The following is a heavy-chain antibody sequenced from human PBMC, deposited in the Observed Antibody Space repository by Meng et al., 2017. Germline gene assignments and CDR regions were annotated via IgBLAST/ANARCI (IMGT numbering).Heavy chain of an antibody. CDR1: GFALSTGGVG. J-gene: IGHJ4*02. D-gene: IGHD7-27*01. Sequence: QIPLKASAPTLVKPTQTLTLTCPFFGFALSTGGVGVGWIRQPPGKALEWLALIYWDDDTRYSPSLKSRLSITKDTSKNQVFLTMTNMDPVDTATYYCAHRSSAWAFDSWGQGTLVTVSS. CDR2: IYWDDDT. V-gene: IGHV2-5*02. CDR3: AHRSSAWAFDS.